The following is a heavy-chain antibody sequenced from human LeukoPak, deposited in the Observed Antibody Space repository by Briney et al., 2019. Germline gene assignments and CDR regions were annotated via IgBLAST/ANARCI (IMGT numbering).Heavy chain of an antibody. D-gene: IGHD1-7*01. J-gene: IGHJ6*03. CDR2: IIPIFGTA. CDR3: ARLAGTTPSYYYYMDV. Sequence: GASVKVSCKASGYTFTSYGISWVRQAPGQGLEWMGGIIPIFGTANYAQKFQGRVTITTDESTSTAYMELSSLRSEDTAVYYCARLAGTTPSYYYYMDVWGKGTTVTVSS. V-gene: IGHV1-69*05. CDR1: GYTFTSYG.